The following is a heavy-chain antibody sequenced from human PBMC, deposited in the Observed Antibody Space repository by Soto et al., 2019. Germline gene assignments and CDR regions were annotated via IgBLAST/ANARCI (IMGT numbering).Heavy chain of an antibody. D-gene: IGHD6-19*01. Sequence: GGSLRLSCAASGFTLRDYWMHWVRQAPGKGLVWVSRINSDGSSTSYADSVKGRFIISRDSAKNMLYLQMNSLRAEDTALYYCTRDPAPSGWYDYWGRGTLVTVSS. CDR3: TRDPAPSGWYDY. CDR1: GFTLRDYW. CDR2: INSDGSST. J-gene: IGHJ4*02. V-gene: IGHV3-74*01.